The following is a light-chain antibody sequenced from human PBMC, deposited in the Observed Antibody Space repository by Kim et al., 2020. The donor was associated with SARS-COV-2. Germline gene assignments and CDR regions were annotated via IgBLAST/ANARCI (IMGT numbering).Light chain of an antibody. CDR2: GES. J-gene: IGKJ1*01. Sequence: EIEMTQSPATLSVSLGERATLSCRASQSVSSNLAWYQQKPGEAPRLLIYGESTWATGIPARFSGSGSGTEFTLTISSLQSEDFAVYYCQQYNNWPCWTFGQGTKVDIK. CDR1: QSVSSN. V-gene: IGKV3-15*01. CDR3: QQYNNWPCWT.